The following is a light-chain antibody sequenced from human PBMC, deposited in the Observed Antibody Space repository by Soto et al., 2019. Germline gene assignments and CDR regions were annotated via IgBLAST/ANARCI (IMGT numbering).Light chain of an antibody. V-gene: IGKV3-20*01. Sequence: EIVLTQSPGTLSLSPGERAALFCRASQTITSNFLAWYQQKPGQAPRLLIYGASTRAAGAPDRFSGSGSGTDFTLTITRLEPEDFAVYYCQQYGRSPLMYSFGQGTKLGVK. CDR3: QQYGRSPLMYS. CDR2: GAS. CDR1: QTITSNF. J-gene: IGKJ2*03.